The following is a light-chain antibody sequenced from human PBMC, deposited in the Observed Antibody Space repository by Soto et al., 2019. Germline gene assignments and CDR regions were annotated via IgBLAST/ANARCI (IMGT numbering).Light chain of an antibody. CDR1: SSDIGVYNY. CDR3: SSFTSSHTYV. J-gene: IGLJ1*01. Sequence: QSALTQPASVSGSPGQSITFSCTGTSSDIGVYNYVSWYQQHPGKAPKLMIYEVNNRPSGVSNRFSGSKSGNTASLTISGLQAEDEADYYCSSFTSSHTYVSGTGTKVTVL. V-gene: IGLV2-14*01. CDR2: EVN.